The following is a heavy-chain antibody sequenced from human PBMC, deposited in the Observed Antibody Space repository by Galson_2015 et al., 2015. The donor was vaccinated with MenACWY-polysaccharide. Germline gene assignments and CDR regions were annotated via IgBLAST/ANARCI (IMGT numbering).Heavy chain of an antibody. D-gene: IGHD3-16*01. J-gene: IGHJ4*02. CDR2: INSDGRST. CDR1: GFTFSSYW. V-gene: IGHV3-74*01. CDR3: ARGGGRYPDNYYLYY. Sequence: SLRLSCAASGFTFSSYWMHWVRQAPGKGLVWVSRINSDGRSTSYADSVRGRFIISRDNAKNTLYLQMNSLRGEDTAVYYCARGGGRYPDNYYLYYWGQRTLVTASS.